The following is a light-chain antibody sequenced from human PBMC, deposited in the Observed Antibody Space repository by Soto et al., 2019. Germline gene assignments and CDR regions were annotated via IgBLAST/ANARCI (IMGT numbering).Light chain of an antibody. Sequence: EVVMTQSPAPLSVSPGEKDTHSCRASQSVSNNLAWYQQKPGQTPRVLIDGASTRATGIPARFSGSGSGTEFTLTISSLQSEDVAVYYCQQFHKWPLTFGGGTKV. CDR3: QQFHKWPLT. J-gene: IGKJ4*01. CDR1: QSVSNN. V-gene: IGKV3-15*01. CDR2: GAS.